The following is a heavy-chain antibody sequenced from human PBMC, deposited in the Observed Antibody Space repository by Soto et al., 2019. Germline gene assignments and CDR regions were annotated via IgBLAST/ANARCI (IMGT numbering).Heavy chain of an antibody. Sequence: EVQLLESGGGLVQPGGSLRLSCAASGFIFSEYAMSWVRQAPGKGLEWVSAISPSGGDTYDADSVKGRFAISSDNSKNTLSLQMNSLRAGDTAVYYCAKRVEDSSSGDYFDHWGRGTLVIVSS. CDR1: GFIFSEYA. J-gene: IGHJ4*02. CDR2: ISPSGGDT. V-gene: IGHV3-23*01. CDR3: AKRVEDSSSGDYFDH. D-gene: IGHD6-6*01.